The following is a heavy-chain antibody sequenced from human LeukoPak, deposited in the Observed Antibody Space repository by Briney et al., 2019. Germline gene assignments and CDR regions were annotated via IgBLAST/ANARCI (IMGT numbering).Heavy chain of an antibody. CDR1: GGSISSGGYY. CDR3: ARLSSSWYEEADY. CDR2: IYYSGST. Sequence: SQTLSLTCTVSGGSISSGGYYWSWIRQHPGRGLEWIGYIYYSGSTYYNPSLKSRVTISVDTSKNQFSLKLSSVTAADTAVYYCARLSSSWYEEADYWGQGTLVTVSS. V-gene: IGHV4-31*03. J-gene: IGHJ4*02. D-gene: IGHD6-13*01.